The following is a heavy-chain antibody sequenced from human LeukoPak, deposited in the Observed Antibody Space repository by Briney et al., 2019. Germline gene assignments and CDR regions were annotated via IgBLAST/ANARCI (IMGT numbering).Heavy chain of an antibody. CDR2: INPNSGGT. V-gene: IGHV1-2*02. CDR3: ARDRVVVPAAFDY. D-gene: IGHD2-2*01. Sequence: SVKVSCKASGYTFTAYYMHWVRQAPGQGLEWMGWINPNSGGTNYAQKFQGRVTMTRDTSISTAYMELSRLRSDDTAVYYCARDRVVVPAAFDYWGQGTQVTVSS. CDR1: GYTFTAYY. J-gene: IGHJ4*02.